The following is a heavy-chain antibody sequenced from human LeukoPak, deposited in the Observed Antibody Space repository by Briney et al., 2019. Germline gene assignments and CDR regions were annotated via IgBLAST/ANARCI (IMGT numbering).Heavy chain of an antibody. Sequence: PSETLSLTCTVSGGSISGYYWTWIRQSPGKGLEWIGYVYDSGSTKYNPSLKSRATTSVDTSKNQFSLKLTSVTAADTAVYYCARGDHGSGGYYFDYWGQGTPVTVSS. V-gene: IGHV4-59*01. J-gene: IGHJ4*02. CDR1: GGSISGYY. CDR2: VYDSGST. D-gene: IGHD6-19*01. CDR3: ARGDHGSGGYYFDY.